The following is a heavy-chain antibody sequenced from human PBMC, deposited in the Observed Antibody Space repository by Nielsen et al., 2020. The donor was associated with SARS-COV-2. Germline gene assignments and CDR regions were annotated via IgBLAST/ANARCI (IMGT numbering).Heavy chain of an antibody. CDR3: ARARGGYDFDY. V-gene: IGHV3-23*01. J-gene: IGHJ4*02. CDR2: IKRSVGST. CDR1: GFTFDNYA. Sequence: GGSLRLSCAASGFTFDNYAMTWVRQAPGKGLEWVSVIKRSVGSTYYADSVKGRFTISRDNSKNTLFLQMDSLRPEDTAVYYCARARGGYDFDYWGQGTLVTVSS. D-gene: IGHD3-16*01.